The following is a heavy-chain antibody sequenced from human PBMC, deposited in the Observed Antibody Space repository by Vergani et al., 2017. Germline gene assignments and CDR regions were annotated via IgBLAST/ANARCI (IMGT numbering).Heavy chain of an antibody. D-gene: IGHD4-11*01. Sequence: QVQLQQWGAGLLKPSETLSLICAVYGGSFSGYYWSWIRQPPGKGLEWIGEINHSGSTNYNPSLKSRVTISVDTSKNQFSLKLSSVTAADTAVYYCASVNTETNGHLYYYYYMDVWGQGTAVTVS. V-gene: IGHV4-34*01. CDR3: ASVNTETNGHLYYYYYMDV. CDR2: INHSGST. CDR1: GGSFSGYY. J-gene: IGHJ6*03.